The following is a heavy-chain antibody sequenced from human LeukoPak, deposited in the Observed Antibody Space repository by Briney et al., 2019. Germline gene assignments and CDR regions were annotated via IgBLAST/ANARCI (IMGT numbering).Heavy chain of an antibody. CDR2: INPNSGGT. Sequence: GASVKVSCKASGYTFTGYYMHWVRQAPGQGLEWMEWINPNSGGTNYAQKFQGRVTMTRDTSISTAYMELSRLRSDDTAVYYCARTYYYDSSGYLDWFDPWGQGTLVTVSS. V-gene: IGHV1-2*02. D-gene: IGHD3-22*01. CDR1: GYTFTGYY. CDR3: ARTYYYDSSGYLDWFDP. J-gene: IGHJ5*02.